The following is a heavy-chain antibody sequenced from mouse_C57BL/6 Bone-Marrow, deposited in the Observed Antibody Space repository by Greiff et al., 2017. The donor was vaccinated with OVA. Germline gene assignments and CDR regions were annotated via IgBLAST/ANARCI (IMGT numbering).Heavy chain of an antibody. CDR2: ISSGGSYT. V-gene: IGHV5-6*01. J-gene: IGHJ3*01. D-gene: IGHD4-1*01. CDR1: GFTFSSYG. CDR3: AREEVLGRSFAY. Sequence: EVKVVESGGDLVKPGGSLKLSCAASGFTFSSYGMSWVRQTPDKRLEWVATISSGGSYTYYPDSVKGRFTISRDNAKNTLYLQMSSLKSEDTAMYYCAREEVLGRSFAYWGQGTLVTVSA.